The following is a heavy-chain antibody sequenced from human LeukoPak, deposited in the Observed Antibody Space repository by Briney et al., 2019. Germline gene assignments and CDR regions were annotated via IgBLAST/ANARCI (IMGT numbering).Heavy chain of an antibody. J-gene: IGHJ4*02. D-gene: IGHD6-13*01. V-gene: IGHV3-23*01. CDR1: GFTFSSSA. CDR2: ISGSGGST. CDR3: AKVLRGSSWLPIDY. Sequence: GGSLRLSCAASGFTFSSSAMSWVRQAPGKGLEWVSAISGSGGSTYYADSVKGRFTISRDNSKNTLYLQINSLRAEDTAVYYCAKVLRGSSWLPIDYWGQGTLVTVSS.